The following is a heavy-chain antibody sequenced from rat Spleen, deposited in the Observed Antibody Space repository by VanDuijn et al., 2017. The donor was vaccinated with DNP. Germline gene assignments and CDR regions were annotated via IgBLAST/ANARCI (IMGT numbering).Heavy chain of an antibody. J-gene: IGHJ2*01. CDR3: VREVITRASFSY. D-gene: IGHD4-1*01. CDR2: INYRGST. V-gene: IGHV3-1*01. CDR1: GYSITSNY. Sequence: EVQLQESGPGLVKPSQSLSLTCSVTGYSITSNYWGWVRKFPGNKMEWIGHINYRGSTTYRSSLDSRISVTRDTAKNQFFLQLNSVTAEDTATYFCVREVITRASFSYWGQGVMVTVSS.